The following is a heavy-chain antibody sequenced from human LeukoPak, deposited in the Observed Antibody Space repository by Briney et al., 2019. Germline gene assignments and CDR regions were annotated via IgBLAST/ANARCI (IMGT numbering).Heavy chain of an antibody. CDR1: GFTFSSYA. CDR2: ISSSSSYI. D-gene: IGHD5-18*01. CDR3: ARDLGPRTAMVTDLWFDP. J-gene: IGHJ5*02. V-gene: IGHV3-21*01. Sequence: KPGGSLRLSCAASGFTFSSYAMSWVRQAPGKGLEWVSSISSSSSYIYYADSVKGRFTISRDNAKNSLYLQMNSLRAEDTAVYYCARDLGPRTAMVTDLWFDPWGQGTLVTVSS.